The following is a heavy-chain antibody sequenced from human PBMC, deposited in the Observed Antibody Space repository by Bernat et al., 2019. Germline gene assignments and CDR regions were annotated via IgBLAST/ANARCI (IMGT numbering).Heavy chain of an antibody. V-gene: IGHV3-48*03. CDR2: ISSSGSTI. CDR1: GFTLRSYE. Sequence: EVQLVESGGGLVQPGGSLRLSCAASGFTLRSYEMNWVRQAPGKGLEWVSYISSSGSTIYYADSVKGRFTISRDNAKNSLFLQMNSLRAEDTAVYYCATTHSGGWTNYYYYGMDVWGQGTTVIVSS. J-gene: IGHJ6*02. D-gene: IGHD6-19*01. CDR3: ATTHSGGWTNYYYYGMDV.